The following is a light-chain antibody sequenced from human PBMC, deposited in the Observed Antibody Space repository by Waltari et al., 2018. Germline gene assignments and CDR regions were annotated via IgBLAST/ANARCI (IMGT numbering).Light chain of an antibody. J-gene: IGKJ2*03. CDR1: QGISTY. CDR2: AAS. Sequence: DIQMTQSPSSLSASAGDTVTITCRASQGISTYLNWYQQKPGKAPKRLIYAASSLESGVPSRFSGSGSGTDFTLTISSLQPEDFATYYCQQYNSHPYSFGQGTKVEIK. V-gene: IGKV1-17*01. CDR3: QQYNSHPYS.